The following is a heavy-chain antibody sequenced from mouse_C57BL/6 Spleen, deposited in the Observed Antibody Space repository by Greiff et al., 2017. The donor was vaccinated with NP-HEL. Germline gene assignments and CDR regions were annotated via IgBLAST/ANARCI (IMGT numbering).Heavy chain of an antibody. D-gene: IGHD2-4*01. V-gene: IGHV1-26*01. CDR3: ARGALYYDYEYFDV. CDR2: INPNNGGT. J-gene: IGHJ1*03. Sequence: EVQLQQSGPELVKPGASVKISCKASGYTFTDYYMNWVKQSHGKSLEWIGDINPNNGGTSYNQKFKGKATLTVDKSSSTAYMELRSLTSEDSAVYYCARGALYYDYEYFDVWGTGTTVTVSS. CDR1: GYTFTDYY.